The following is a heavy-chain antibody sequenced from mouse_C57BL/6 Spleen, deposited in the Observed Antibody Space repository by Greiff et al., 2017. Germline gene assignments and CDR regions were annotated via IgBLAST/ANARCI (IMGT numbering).Heavy chain of an antibody. J-gene: IGHJ3*01. CDR3: ARRDFYGSSPFAY. Sequence: QVQLQQPGAELVKPGASVKMSCKASGYTFTSYWITWVKQRPGQGLEWIGDIYPGSGSTNYNEKFKSKATLTVDTSASTAYMQISSLTSEDSAVYYCARRDFYGSSPFAYWGHGTLVTVSA. CDR1: GYTFTSYW. V-gene: IGHV1-55*01. D-gene: IGHD1-1*01. CDR2: IYPGSGST.